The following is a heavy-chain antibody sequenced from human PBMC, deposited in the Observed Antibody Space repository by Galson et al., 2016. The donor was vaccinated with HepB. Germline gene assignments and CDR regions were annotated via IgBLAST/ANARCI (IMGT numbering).Heavy chain of an antibody. Sequence: SLRLSCAASGFTFKDYGMHWVRQAPGKGLEWVANINYDGSGKYYVDSAKGRFTISRDNAQNSVFLQMNSLRVEDTAMYFCMSGYTSGIWGQGTMVTVSS. D-gene: IGHD6-13*01. CDR2: INYDGSGK. CDR1: GFTFKDYG. CDR3: MSGYTSGI. V-gene: IGHV3-7*01. J-gene: IGHJ3*02.